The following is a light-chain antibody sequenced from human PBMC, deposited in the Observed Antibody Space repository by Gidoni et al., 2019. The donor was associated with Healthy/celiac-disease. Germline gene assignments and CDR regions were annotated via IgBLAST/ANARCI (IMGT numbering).Light chain of an antibody. J-gene: IGLJ2*01. CDR2: EVS. CDR1: STDVGGYNY. Sequence: QSALTQPASVSRSPGQSLAISCPGTSTDVGGYNYVSWYQQHPGKAPKLLIYEVSNRPSGVSNRCSGSTSGNTASLTISGLQAEDEADYYCSSYTSSSTLSVVFGGGTKLTVL. CDR3: SSYTSSSTLSVV. V-gene: IGLV2-14*01.